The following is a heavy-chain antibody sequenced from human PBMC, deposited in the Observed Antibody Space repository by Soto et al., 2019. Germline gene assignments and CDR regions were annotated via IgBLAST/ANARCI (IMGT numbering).Heavy chain of an antibody. V-gene: IGHV3-74*01. CDR2: INSDGSST. D-gene: IGHD4-17*01. CDR1: GFTFSSYW. CDR3: ASSDDYPGYYYMDV. Sequence: GGSLRLSCAASGFTFSSYWMHWVRQAPGKGLVWVSRINSDGSSTSYADSVKGRFTISRDNAKNTLYLQMNSLRAEDTAVYYCASSDDYPGYYYMDVWGKGTTVTVSS. J-gene: IGHJ6*03.